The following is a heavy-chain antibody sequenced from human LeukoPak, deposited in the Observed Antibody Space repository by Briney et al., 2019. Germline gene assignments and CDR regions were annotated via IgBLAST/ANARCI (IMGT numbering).Heavy chain of an antibody. CDR1: GGSISGYY. D-gene: IGHD6-6*01. V-gene: IGHV4-34*01. Sequence: KPSETLSLTCTVSGGSISGYYWSWIRQSPGKGLEWIGEIKHSGGTNYNPSLKSRATISIDTSKNWFSLKLTSVTAADTAVYYCAREYSTSSTAFDIWGQGTMVTVSS. CDR3: AREYSTSSTAFDI. J-gene: IGHJ3*02. CDR2: IKHSGGT.